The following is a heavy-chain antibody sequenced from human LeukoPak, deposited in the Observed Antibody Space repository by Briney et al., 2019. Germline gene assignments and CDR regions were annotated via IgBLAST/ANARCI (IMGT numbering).Heavy chain of an antibody. CDR1: GFTFSSYE. V-gene: IGHV3-48*03. CDR2: ISSSGSPI. Sequence: QPGGSLRLSCAASGFTFSSYEMNWVRQAPGKGLEWVSYISSSGSPIYYADSVKGRFTISRDNAKNSLYLQMNSLRAEDTAVYYCARLGWSAAPNAWGQGTLVTVSS. J-gene: IGHJ5*02. D-gene: IGHD3-3*01. CDR3: ARLGWSAAPNA.